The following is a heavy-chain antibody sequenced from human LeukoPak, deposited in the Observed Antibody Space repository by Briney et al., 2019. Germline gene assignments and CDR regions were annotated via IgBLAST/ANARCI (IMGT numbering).Heavy chain of an antibody. D-gene: IGHD3-22*01. Sequence: SETLPLTCTVSGVSISSDYWSWIRQPPGKGLEWIGYIYYSGSTNYNPLLKSRVTISVDAFKNQFSLKLSSVTAADTAVYYCARDPHYYDSSGYLNYFDYWGQGTLVTVSS. CDR3: ARDPHYYDSSGYLNYFDY. CDR2: IYYSGST. V-gene: IGHV4-59*01. CDR1: GVSISSDY. J-gene: IGHJ4*02.